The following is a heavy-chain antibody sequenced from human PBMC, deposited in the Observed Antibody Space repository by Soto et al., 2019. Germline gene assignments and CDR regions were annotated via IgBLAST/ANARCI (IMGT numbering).Heavy chain of an antibody. CDR3: ARARGPYFDF. V-gene: IGHV1-18*01. CDR2: IAPYNGDT. Sequence: QVQLVQSGAEVKKPGASVRVSYKASGYTFRNFGYSWLRQAPGQRPEWMGWIAPYNGDTNFAPSLRGRHTMTTDTSTTSVYMELNSLTSDDTAVYYCARARGPYFDFWGQGTLVTASS. J-gene: IGHJ4*02. CDR1: GYTFRNFG.